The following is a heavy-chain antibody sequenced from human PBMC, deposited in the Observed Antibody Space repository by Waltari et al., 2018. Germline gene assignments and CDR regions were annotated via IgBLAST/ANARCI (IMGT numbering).Heavy chain of an antibody. Sequence: EVQLVESGGGLIQPGGSLRLSCAASGFTVSSNYMSRVRQAPGKGLEWVSVIYSGGSTYYADSVKGRFTISRDNAKNTLYLQMNSRRAEDTAVYYCARGGGYYDSSGYRGAFDIWGQGTMVTVSS. V-gene: IGHV3-53*01. J-gene: IGHJ3*02. CDR2: IYSGGST. D-gene: IGHD3-22*01. CDR1: GFTVSSNY. CDR3: ARGGGYYDSSGYRGAFDI.